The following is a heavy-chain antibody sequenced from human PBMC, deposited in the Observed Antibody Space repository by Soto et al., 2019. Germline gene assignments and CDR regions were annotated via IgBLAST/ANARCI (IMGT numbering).Heavy chain of an antibody. D-gene: IGHD2-15*01. CDR3: AGQDRMSPFFGY. CDR2: ISYSGAP. Sequence: SETLSLTCTISGDSSGIYYWSWVRQPPGKGLEYIGSISYSGAPNYNPSLRSRLTISMDKSKNQFSLKVTSVTAADTAVYYCAGQDRMSPFFGYWGQGTLVTVSS. V-gene: IGHV4-59*01. J-gene: IGHJ4*02. CDR1: GDSSGIYY.